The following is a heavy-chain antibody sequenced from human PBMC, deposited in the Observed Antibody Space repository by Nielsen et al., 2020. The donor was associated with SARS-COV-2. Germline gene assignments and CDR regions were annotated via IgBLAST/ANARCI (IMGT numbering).Heavy chain of an antibody. CDR1: GGSISSGDYY. CDR2: IYYSGST. J-gene: IGHJ6*02. V-gene: IGHV4-30-4*01. Sequence: SETLSLTCTVSGGSISSGDYYWSWIRQPPGKGLEWIGYIYYSGSTYYNPSLKSRVTISVDTSKNQFSLKLSSVTAADTALYYCARLQLLCTSCYYYGMDVWGQGTTVTVSS. CDR3: ARLQLLCTSCYYYGMDV. D-gene: IGHD2-2*01.